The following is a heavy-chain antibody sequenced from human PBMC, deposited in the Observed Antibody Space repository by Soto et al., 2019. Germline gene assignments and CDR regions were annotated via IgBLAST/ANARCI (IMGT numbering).Heavy chain of an antibody. CDR3: VGGDFDY. CDR1: GGSFSGYY. D-gene: IGHD3-16*01. CDR2: INHSGST. Sequence: SETLSLTCAVYGGSFSGYYWNWIRQPPGKGLEWIGEINHSGSTNYNPSLKSRVTISLDTSKNQFSLKLSSVTAADTAVYYCVGGDFDYWGQGTLVTVSS. J-gene: IGHJ4*02. V-gene: IGHV4-34*03.